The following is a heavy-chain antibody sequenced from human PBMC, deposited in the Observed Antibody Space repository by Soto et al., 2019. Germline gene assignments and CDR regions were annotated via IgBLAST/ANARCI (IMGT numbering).Heavy chain of an antibody. Sequence: QMQLQASGPGLVKPSETLSLTCNVSGASVSHGYWSWIRQPPGKGLEWIGFMYFGGSFNYNPSLPSRATISVETSKNQFSMKLTSVTASDTAVYYCVRSYYDSTGFAVDPWGQGTLVTVSS. D-gene: IGHD3-22*01. CDR1: GASVSHGY. V-gene: IGHV4-59*02. CDR3: VRSYYDSTGFAVDP. J-gene: IGHJ5*02. CDR2: MYFGGSF.